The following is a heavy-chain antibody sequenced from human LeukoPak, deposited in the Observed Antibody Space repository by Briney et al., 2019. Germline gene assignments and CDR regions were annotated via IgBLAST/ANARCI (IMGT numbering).Heavy chain of an antibody. V-gene: IGHV4-4*02. CDR3: AREWRTTVAGIGY. J-gene: IGHJ4*02. CDR2: IYHSGST. D-gene: IGHD4-11*01. Sequence: PSETLSLTCAVSGGSISSSNWWSWVRQPPGKGLEWIGEIYHSGSTNYNPSLKSRVTISVDKSKNQFSLKLSSVAAADTAVYYCAREWRTTVAGIGYWGQGTLVTVSS. CDR1: GGSISSSNW.